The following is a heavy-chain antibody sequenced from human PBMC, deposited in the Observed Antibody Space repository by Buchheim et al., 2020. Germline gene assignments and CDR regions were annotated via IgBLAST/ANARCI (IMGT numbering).Heavy chain of an antibody. J-gene: IGHJ5*02. Sequence: QVQLQESGPGLVKPSQTLSLTCTVSGGSINSGDSFWSWLRQPPGKGLEWIAYGHYSGKTYYNPSLRSRLSLSLHTSRSQFSLTLTSVTAADTAVYYCARGTYYHDSGSYPWFDPWGQGTL. CDR2: GHYSGKT. V-gene: IGHV4-30-4*01. CDR1: GGSINSGDSF. CDR3: ARGTYYHDSGSYPWFDP. D-gene: IGHD3-16*02.